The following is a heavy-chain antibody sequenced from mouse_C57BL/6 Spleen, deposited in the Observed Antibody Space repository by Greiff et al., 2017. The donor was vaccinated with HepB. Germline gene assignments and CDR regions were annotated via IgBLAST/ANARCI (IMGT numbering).Heavy chain of an antibody. J-gene: IGHJ2*01. CDR2: INPNNGGT. D-gene: IGHD2-4*01. CDR1: GYTFTDYY. Sequence: VQLQQSGPELVKPGASVKISCKASGYTFTDYYMNGVKQSHGKSLEWIGDINPNNGGTSYNQKFKGKATLTVDKSSSTAYMELRSLTSEDSAVYYCARAPIYYDYDGADYWGQGATLTVSS. CDR3: ARAPIYYDYDGADY. V-gene: IGHV1-26*01.